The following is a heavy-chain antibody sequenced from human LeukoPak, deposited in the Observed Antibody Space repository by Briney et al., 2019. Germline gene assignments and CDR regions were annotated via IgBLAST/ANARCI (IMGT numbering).Heavy chain of an antibody. CDR2: IRYDGSNK. V-gene: IGHV3-30*02. CDR1: GFTFSSYG. D-gene: IGHD3-3*01. Sequence: GGSLRLSCAASGFTFSSYGMHWVRQAPGKGLEWVAFIRYDGSNKYYADSVKGRFTISRDNSKNTLYLQMNSLRAEDTAVYYCAKALRFLEWLPPDDAFDIWGQGTMVTVSS. CDR3: AKALRFLEWLPPDDAFDI. J-gene: IGHJ3*02.